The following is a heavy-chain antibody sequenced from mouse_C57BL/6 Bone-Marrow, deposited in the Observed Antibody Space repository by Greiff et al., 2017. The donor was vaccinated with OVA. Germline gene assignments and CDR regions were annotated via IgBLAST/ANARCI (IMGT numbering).Heavy chain of an antibody. Sequence: QVQLQQPGAELVRPGSSVKLSCKASGYTFTSYWMDWVKQRPGQGLEWIGNIYPSDSETHYNQKFKDKATLTVDKSSSTAYMQLSSLTSEDSAVYYCARTDSPYVDYWGQGTTLTGSS. V-gene: IGHV1-61*01. J-gene: IGHJ2*01. CDR1: GYTFTSYW. CDR2: IYPSDSET. CDR3: ARTDSPYVDY. D-gene: IGHD2-12*01.